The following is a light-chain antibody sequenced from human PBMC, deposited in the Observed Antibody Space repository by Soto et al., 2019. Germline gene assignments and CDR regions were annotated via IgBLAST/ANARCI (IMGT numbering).Light chain of an antibody. CDR3: SSYAGAHIV. Sequence: HSARTQPPSASGSPGESVAISCNRTSSDVGGYNYVSWYQQHPGKAPKLMIYDVSQRPSGVPDRFSGSKSGNTASLTVSGLQAEDEADYYCSSYAGAHIVFGTGTKVTVL. J-gene: IGLJ1*01. CDR1: SSDVGGYNY. CDR2: DVS. V-gene: IGLV2-8*01.